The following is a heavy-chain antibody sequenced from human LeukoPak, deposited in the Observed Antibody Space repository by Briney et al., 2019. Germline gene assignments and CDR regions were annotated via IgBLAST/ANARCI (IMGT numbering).Heavy chain of an antibody. D-gene: IGHD6-13*01. Sequence: GRSLRLSCAASGFTFSSYAMHWVRQAPGKGLEWVAVISYDGSNKYYADSVKGRFTISRDNSKNTLYLQMNSLRAEDTAVYYCARDRAGAAAGPVYSDYWGQGTLVTVSS. CDR3: ARDRAGAAAGPVYSDY. J-gene: IGHJ4*02. CDR1: GFTFSSYA. V-gene: IGHV3-30*01. CDR2: ISYDGSNK.